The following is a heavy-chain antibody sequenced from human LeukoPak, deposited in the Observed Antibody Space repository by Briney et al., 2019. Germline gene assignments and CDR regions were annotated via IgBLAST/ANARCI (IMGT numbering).Heavy chain of an antibody. D-gene: IGHD3-16*02. CDR1: GYTFTGYY. V-gene: IGHV1-2*02. CDR3: ARDPGSSYDYVWGSYRPEGPFDY. J-gene: IGHJ4*02. Sequence: ASVKVSCKASGYTFTGYYMHWVRQAPGQGLEWMGWINPNSGGTNYAQKFQGRVTMTRDTSISTAYMELSRLRSDDTAVYYCARDPGSSYDYVWGSYRPEGPFDYWGQGTLVTVSS. CDR2: INPNSGGT.